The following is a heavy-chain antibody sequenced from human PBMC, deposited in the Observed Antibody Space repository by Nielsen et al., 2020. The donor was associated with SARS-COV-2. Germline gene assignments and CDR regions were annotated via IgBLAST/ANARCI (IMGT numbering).Heavy chain of an antibody. Sequence: GESLKISCAASGFTFSRFGMHWVRQAPGKGLEWVALISYDGSDQYYEDSLKGRFTISRDNSKNILYLQMNNLRAEDTAVYYCVKDGAYYGVRGVVHFGYGGRGNLVTVSS. D-gene: IGHD3-10*01. V-gene: IGHV3-30*18. J-gene: IGHJ4*02. CDR2: ISYDGSDQ. CDR1: GFTFSRFG. CDR3: VKDGAYYGVRGVVHFGY.